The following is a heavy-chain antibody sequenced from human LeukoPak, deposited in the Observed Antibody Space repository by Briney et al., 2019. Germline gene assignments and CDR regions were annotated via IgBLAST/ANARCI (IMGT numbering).Heavy chain of an antibody. CDR1: GYTFTGYY. V-gene: IGHV1-2*02. Sequence: ASVKVSCKASGYTFTGYYMHWVRQAPGQGLEWMGWINPNSGGTNYAQKFQGRVTMTRDTSIGTAYMELSRLRSDDTAVYYCARANYDILTGYYNVWGQGTLVTVSS. CDR3: ARANYDILTGYYNV. CDR2: INPNSGGT. D-gene: IGHD3-9*01. J-gene: IGHJ4*02.